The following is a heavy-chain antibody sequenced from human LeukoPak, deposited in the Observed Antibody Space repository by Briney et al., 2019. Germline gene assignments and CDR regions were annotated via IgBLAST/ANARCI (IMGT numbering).Heavy chain of an antibody. V-gene: IGHV3-7*01. D-gene: IGHD1-20*01. CDR2: IKQDGSEK. CDR1: GFTFSSYG. CDR3: ARDKGITTY. J-gene: IGHJ4*02. Sequence: GGSLRLSCAASGFTFSSYGMHWVRQAPGKGLEWVANIKQDGSEKYYVDSVKGRFTISRDNAKNSLYLQMNSLRAEDTAVYYCARDKGITTYWGQGTLVTVSS.